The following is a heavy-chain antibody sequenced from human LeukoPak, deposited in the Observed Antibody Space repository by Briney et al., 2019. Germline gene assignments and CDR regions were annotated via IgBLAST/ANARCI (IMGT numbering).Heavy chain of an antibody. CDR1: GFTFNTYW. V-gene: IGHV3-7*03. CDR2: IKEDGSET. D-gene: IGHD3-16*01. Sequence: GGSLRLSCAASGFTFNTYWMGWVRQAPGKGLEWLGNIKEDGSETHYVDFLKGRITISRDNAKNSLSLQMNSLRVEDTAVYYCAGDGGWLTSDYWGQGTLVTVSS. CDR3: AGDGGWLTSDY. J-gene: IGHJ4*02.